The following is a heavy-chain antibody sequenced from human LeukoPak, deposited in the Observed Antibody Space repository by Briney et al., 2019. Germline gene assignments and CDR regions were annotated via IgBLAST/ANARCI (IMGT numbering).Heavy chain of an antibody. CDR1: GGSITSSSYY. D-gene: IGHD6-6*01. CDR2: IYYSGST. J-gene: IGHJ4*02. V-gene: IGHV4-39*01. Sequence: SETLSLTCTVSGGSITSSSYYWGWIHQPPGKGLEWIGSIYYSGSTYYNPSLKSRVTISVDTSKNQFSLKLSSVTAADTAVYYCVRRGYSSSFDYWGQGTLVTVSS. CDR3: VRRGYSSSFDY.